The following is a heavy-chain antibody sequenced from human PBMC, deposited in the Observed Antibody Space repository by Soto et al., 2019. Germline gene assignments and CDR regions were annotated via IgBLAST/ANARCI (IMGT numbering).Heavy chain of an antibody. D-gene: IGHD3-16*01. CDR1: GSSISSSGYY. V-gene: IGHV4-39*01. CDR2: LYDNVGT. CDR3: ARLPSRHWVEY. J-gene: IGHJ4*02. Sequence: PSETLSLTCTVSGSSISSSGYYWGWVRQPPGRGLEWIGSLYDNVGTYYNPSLKSRVTISADTSANQFSLMVNSVTAADTAIYYCARLPSRHWVEYWGPGTPVPLSP.